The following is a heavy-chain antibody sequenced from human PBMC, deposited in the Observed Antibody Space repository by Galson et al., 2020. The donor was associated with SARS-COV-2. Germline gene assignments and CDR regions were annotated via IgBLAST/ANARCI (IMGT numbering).Heavy chain of an antibody. CDR2: MYHSGSS. D-gene: IGHD1-26*01. V-gene: IGHV4-38-2*01. CDR1: GYSISSGYY. CDR3: ARCQGGSYVWGFEY. J-gene: IGHJ4*02. Sequence: SETLSLTCDVSGYSISSGYYWGWIRQPPGKGLEWIGTMYHSGSSHYNPSLKSRVSMSVDTSKNQLSLEVRSVTAADTAVYYCARCQGGSYVWGFEYWGQGTLVTVSS.